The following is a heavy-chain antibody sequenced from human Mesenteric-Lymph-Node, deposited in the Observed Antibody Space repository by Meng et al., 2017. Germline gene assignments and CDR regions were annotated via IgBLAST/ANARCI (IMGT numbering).Heavy chain of an antibody. V-gene: IGHV4-4*02. CDR2: IYHSGST. CDR3: ARADKVRFDY. CDR1: GGSIRSSNW. J-gene: IGHJ4*02. Sequence: VTPHWSGHSTVTPAATLSHPCACSGGSIRSSNWWSWVRQPPGKGLEWIGEIYHSGSTNYNPSLKSRVSISVDKSKNQFSLKLSSVTAADTAVYYCARADKVRFDYWGQGTLVTVSS.